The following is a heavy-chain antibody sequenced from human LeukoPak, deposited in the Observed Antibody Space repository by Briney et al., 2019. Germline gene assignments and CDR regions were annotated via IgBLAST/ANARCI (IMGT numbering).Heavy chain of an antibody. J-gene: IGHJ6*02. CDR2: IIPIFGTA. V-gene: IGHV1-69*13. Sequence: SVKVSCKASGGTFSSYAISRVRQAPGQGLEWMGGIIPIFGTANYAQKFQGRVTITADESTSTAYMELSSLRSEDTAVYYCARHRALGQVPRTPYYYYGMDVWGQGTTVTVSS. D-gene: IGHD2-15*01. CDR1: GGTFSSYA. CDR3: ARHRALGQVPRTPYYYYGMDV.